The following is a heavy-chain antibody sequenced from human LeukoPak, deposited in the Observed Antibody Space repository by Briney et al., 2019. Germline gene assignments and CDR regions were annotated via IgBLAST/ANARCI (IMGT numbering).Heavy chain of an antibody. CDR1: GFTFSSYW. CDR3: VKPYYFSSGSLT. J-gene: IGHJ5*02. Sequence: GGSLRLSCAASGFTFSSYWVHWVRQAPGKGLVWVSRINSDGSSTSYADSVKGRFTISRDNAKNTLYLQMNSLRAEDTAVYYCVKPYYFSSGSLTWGQGTLVTVSS. V-gene: IGHV3-74*01. CDR2: INSDGSST. D-gene: IGHD3-10*01.